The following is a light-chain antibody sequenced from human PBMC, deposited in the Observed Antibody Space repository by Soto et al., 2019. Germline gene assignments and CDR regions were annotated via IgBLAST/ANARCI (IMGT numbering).Light chain of an antibody. CDR3: LQYNDKWT. V-gene: IGKV1-5*03. J-gene: IGKJ1*01. CDR2: KAS. Sequence: DIQMTQSPSTLSASVGDRVTITCRASQSISSWLAWYQQKPGTAPKLLIYKASTLQSGVPSRFSGSGSGTEFTLTISSLQPDDSATYYCLQYNDKWTFGQGTKV. CDR1: QSISSW.